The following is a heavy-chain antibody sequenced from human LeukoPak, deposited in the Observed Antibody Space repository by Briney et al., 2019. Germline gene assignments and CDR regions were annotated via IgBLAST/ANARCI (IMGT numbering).Heavy chain of an antibody. V-gene: IGHV4-31*03. CDR3: ARTYRSSWQFDF. D-gene: IGHD6-13*01. CDR1: GGSISSGGYY. Sequence: SETLSLTCTVSGGSISSGGYYWSWIRQHPGKGLEWIGYIYYSGSTYYNPSLKSRVTISVDTSKNQFSLKLSSVTAADTAVYYCARTYRSSWQFDFWGQGTLVTVSS. CDR2: IYYSGST. J-gene: IGHJ4*02.